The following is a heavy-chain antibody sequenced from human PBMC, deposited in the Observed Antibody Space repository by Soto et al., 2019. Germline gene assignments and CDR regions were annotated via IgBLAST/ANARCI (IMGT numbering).Heavy chain of an antibody. CDR3: AREGIANWFDP. Sequence: GGSLRLSCAASGFTFSSYSMNWVRQAPGKGLEWVSSISSSSSYIYYADSVKGRFTISRDNAKNSLYLQMNSLRAEDTAVYYCAREGIANWFDPWGQGTLVTVSS. V-gene: IGHV3-21*01. CDR2: ISSSSSYI. J-gene: IGHJ5*02. D-gene: IGHD6-13*01. CDR1: GFTFSSYS.